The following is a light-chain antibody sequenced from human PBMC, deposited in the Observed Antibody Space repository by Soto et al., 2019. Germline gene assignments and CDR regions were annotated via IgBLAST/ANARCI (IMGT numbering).Light chain of an antibody. CDR2: DVS. J-gene: IGLJ1*01. CDR1: SSDVGGYNY. V-gene: IGLV2-14*01. CDR3: SSYTSGSTPYV. Sequence: QSVLTRPASVSGSPGQSITISCTGTSSDVGGYNYVSWYQQLPGKAPKLMISDVSNRPSGVSNRFSGSKSGNTASLTISGLQAEDEADYYCSSYTSGSTPYVFGTGTKVTVL.